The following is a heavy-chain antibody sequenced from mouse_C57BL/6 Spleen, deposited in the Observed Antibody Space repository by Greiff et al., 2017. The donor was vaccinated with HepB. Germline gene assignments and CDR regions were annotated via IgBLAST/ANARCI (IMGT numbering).Heavy chain of an antibody. CDR3: AEIYYDYDDAY. CDR1: GYAFSSSW. Sequence: VQLQQSGPELVKPGASVKISCKASGYAFSSSWMNWVKQRPGKGLEWIGRIYPGDGDTNYNGKFKGKATLTADKSSSTAYMQLSSLTSEDSAVYFCAEIYYDYDDAYWGQGTLVTVSA. D-gene: IGHD2-4*01. V-gene: IGHV1-82*01. CDR2: IYPGDGDT. J-gene: IGHJ3*01.